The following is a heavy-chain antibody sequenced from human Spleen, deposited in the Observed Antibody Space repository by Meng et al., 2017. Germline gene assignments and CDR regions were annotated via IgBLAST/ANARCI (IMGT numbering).Heavy chain of an antibody. D-gene: IGHD6-13*01. Sequence: GGSLRLSCAASGFTFDDYGMSWVRQAPGKGLEWVSGINWNGGSTGYADSVKGRFTISRDNAKNSLYLQMNSLRAEDTALYYCARVIAAAGIGGVFDYWGQGTLVTVSS. CDR3: ARVIAAAGIGGVFDY. V-gene: IGHV3-20*04. CDR2: INWNGGST. J-gene: IGHJ4*02. CDR1: GFTFDDYG.